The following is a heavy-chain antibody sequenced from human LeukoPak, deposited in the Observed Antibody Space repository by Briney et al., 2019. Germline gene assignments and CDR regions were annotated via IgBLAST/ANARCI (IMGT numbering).Heavy chain of an antibody. V-gene: IGHV1-18*01. CDR3: ARGLVGRSVGATMVDYYYMDV. D-gene: IGHD1-26*01. CDR2: ISAYNGNT. CDR1: GYTFTSYG. Sequence: GASVKVSCKASGYTFTSYGISWVRQAPGQGLEWMGWISAYNGNTNYAQKLQGRVTMTTDTSTSTAYMELRSLRSDDTAVYYCARGLVGRSVGATMVDYYYMDVWGKGTTVTVSS. J-gene: IGHJ6*03.